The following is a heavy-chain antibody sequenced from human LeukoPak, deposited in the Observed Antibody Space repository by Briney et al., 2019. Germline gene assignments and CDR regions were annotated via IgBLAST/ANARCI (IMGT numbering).Heavy chain of an antibody. CDR3: ARGPTYYYGSGSYTFDY. V-gene: IGHV3-64*01. CDR1: GFTFSSYA. Sequence: PGGSLRLSCAASGFTFSSYAMHWVRQAPGKGLEYVSAISSNGGSTYYANSVKGRFTISRDNSKNTLYLQMGSLRAEDMAVYYCARGPTYYYGSGSYTFDYWGQGTLVTVSS. D-gene: IGHD3-10*01. CDR2: ISSNGGST. J-gene: IGHJ4*02.